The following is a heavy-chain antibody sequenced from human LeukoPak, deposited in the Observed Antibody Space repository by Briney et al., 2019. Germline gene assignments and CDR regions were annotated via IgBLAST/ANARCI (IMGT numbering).Heavy chain of an antibody. CDR2: IWEGGRET. CDR1: GFTFSGYW. D-gene: IGHD5-12*01. J-gene: IGHJ6*02. V-gene: IGHV3-7*01. Sequence: PGGSLRLSCTASGFTFSGYWMNWVRQAPGKGLEWVANIWEGGRETHYVDSVKGRFTISGDSAKTSLDLQMNSLRAEDAAVYYCARGRDIVATAPDYNYGMDVWGQGTTVTVPS. CDR3: ARGRDIVATAPDYNYGMDV.